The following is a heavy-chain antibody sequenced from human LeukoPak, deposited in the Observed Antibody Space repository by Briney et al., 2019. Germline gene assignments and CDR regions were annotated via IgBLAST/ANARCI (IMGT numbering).Heavy chain of an antibody. V-gene: IGHV3-7*01. CDR3: ARDFWGAHRVDYFDY. D-gene: IGHD3-3*01. CDR1: GFTFSNYW. J-gene: IGHJ4*02. Sequence: PGGSLRLSCAASGFTFSNYWMSWVRRAPGKGLEWVANIKQDGSETYYVDSVRGRFTISRDNAKKSLYLQMNSLRAEDTAAYYCARDFWGAHRVDYFDYWGQGTLVTVSS. CDR2: IKQDGSET.